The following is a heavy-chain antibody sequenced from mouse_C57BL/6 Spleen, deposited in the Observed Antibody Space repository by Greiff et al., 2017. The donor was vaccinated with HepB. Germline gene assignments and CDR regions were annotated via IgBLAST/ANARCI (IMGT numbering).Heavy chain of an antibody. V-gene: IGHV5-17*01. CDR3: ARERGYYGSSPFAY. J-gene: IGHJ3*01. Sequence: EVKLVESGGGLVKPGGSLKLSCAASGFTFSDYGMHWVRQAPEKGLEWVAYISSGSSTIYYADTVKGRFTISRDNAKNTLFLQMTSLRSEDTAMYYCARERGYYGSSPFAYWGQGTLVTVSA. CDR2: ISSGSSTI. CDR1: GFTFSDYG. D-gene: IGHD1-1*01.